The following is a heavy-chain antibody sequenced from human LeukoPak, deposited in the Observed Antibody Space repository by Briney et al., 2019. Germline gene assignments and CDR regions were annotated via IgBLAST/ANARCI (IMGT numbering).Heavy chain of an antibody. Sequence: SETLSLTCSVSGGSVSSGTYYWSWIRQPPGKGLEWIGYIYYSGSTNYNPSLKSRVTISVATSKNQFSLKLSSVTAADTAVYYCARSTGYSYGVNFDYWGQGTLVTVSS. J-gene: IGHJ4*02. V-gene: IGHV4-61*01. CDR2: IYYSGST. D-gene: IGHD5-18*01. CDR1: GGSVSSGTYY. CDR3: ARSTGYSYGVNFDY.